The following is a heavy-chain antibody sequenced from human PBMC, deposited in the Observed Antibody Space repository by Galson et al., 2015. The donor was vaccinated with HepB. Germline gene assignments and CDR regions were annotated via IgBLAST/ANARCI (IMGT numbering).Heavy chain of an antibody. CDR2: IWYDGSNK. J-gene: IGHJ4*02. Sequence: SLRLSCAASGFTFSSYGMHWVRQAPGKGLEWVAVIWYDGSNKYYADSVKGRVTISRDNSKNTLYLQINSLRAEDTAVYYCARDSVQYCSSTSCYWAFDYWGQGTLVTVSS. V-gene: IGHV3-33*01. D-gene: IGHD2-2*01. CDR3: ARDSVQYCSSTSCYWAFDY. CDR1: GFTFSSYG.